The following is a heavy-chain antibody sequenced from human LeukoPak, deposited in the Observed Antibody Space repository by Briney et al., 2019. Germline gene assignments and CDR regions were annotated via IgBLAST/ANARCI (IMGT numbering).Heavy chain of an antibody. CDR2: TIPICGTA. J-gene: IGHJ4*02. D-gene: IGHD6-19*01. CDR3: AGGWVSGYIVDY. CDR1: GGTFSSYT. V-gene: IGHV1-69*05. Sequence: SGTVSLTCAGGTFSSYTISLVRLGPAQGLERTGGTIPICGTANYAQKFQGRATITTDESTSTAYMELSSLRSEDTAVYYCAGGWVSGYIVDYWGQGTLVTVSS.